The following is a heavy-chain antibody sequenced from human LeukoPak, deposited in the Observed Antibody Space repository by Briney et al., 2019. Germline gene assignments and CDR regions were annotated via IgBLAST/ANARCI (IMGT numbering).Heavy chain of an antibody. V-gene: IGHV3-23*01. CDR3: ANWIGSSSRDY. CDR2: INSNGGDI. J-gene: IGHJ4*02. CDR1: GFTFSTYA. Sequence: GGSLRLSCAASGFTFSTYAMTWVRQAPGKGLEWVSGINSNGGDIYYADSVKGRFTISRDNSKNTLYLQMNSLRAEDTAVYYCANWIGSSSRDYWGQGTLVTVPS. D-gene: IGHD6-6*01.